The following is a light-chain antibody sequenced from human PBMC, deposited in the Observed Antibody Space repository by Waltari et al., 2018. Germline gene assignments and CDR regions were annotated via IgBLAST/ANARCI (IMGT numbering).Light chain of an antibody. CDR1: SRYAGGYNS. V-gene: IGLV2-14*03. CDR2: DVS. J-gene: IGLJ2*01. CDR3: SSQSSDNVVL. Sequence: QSALPQPASVPGSPGQSITIPCTATSRYAGGYNSASWYQDHPGQAPKVIIYDVSDRPSGISERFSGSKSGNTASLTISGLQAEDEADYYCSSQSSDNVVLFGGGTKLTVL.